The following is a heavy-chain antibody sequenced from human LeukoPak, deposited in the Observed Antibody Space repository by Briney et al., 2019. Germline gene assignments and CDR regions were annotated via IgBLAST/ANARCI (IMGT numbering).Heavy chain of an antibody. CDR2: ISTTGTTM. V-gene: IGHV3-48*02. D-gene: IGHD6-13*01. J-gene: IGHJ6*02. Sequence: GGSLRLSCAASGFTFSGYNINWVRQAPGKGLEWISYISTTGTTMYYADSVKGRFAIPRDNAKSSLYLQMNSLRDEDTAVYYCARASGSLGSSWYIGTNYYYHGMDVWGQGTTVTVSS. CDR1: GFTFSGYN. CDR3: ARASGSLGSSWYIGTNYYYHGMDV.